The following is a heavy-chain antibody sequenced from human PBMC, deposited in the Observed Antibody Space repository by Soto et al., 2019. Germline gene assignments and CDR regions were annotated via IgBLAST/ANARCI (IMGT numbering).Heavy chain of an antibody. J-gene: IGHJ6*02. CDR3: ARRGATVTTFVGMDV. CDR1: GYTFTSYD. V-gene: IGHV1-8*01. D-gene: IGHD4-17*01. Sequence: SVKISCKASGYTFTSYDINSVRQATGQGLEWMGWMNPNSGNTGYAQKFQGRVIMTRNTFLSTAYKELRRLRSEETVVYYCARRGATVTTFVGMDVWGQGNKGTVFS. CDR2: MNPNSGNT.